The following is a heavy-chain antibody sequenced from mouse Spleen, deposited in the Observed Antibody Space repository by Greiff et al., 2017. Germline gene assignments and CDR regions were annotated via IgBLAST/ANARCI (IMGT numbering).Heavy chain of an antibody. CDR3: ARSLLPMEYAMDY. CDR1: GYAFSSYW. Sequence: QVQLQQSGAELVKPGASVKISCKASGYAFSSYWMNWVKQRPGKGLEWIGQIYPGDGDTNYNGKFKGKATLTADKSSSTAYMQLSSLTSEDSAVYFCARSLLPMEYAMDYWGQGTSVTVSS. V-gene: IGHV1-80*01. D-gene: IGHD2-1*01. CDR2: IYPGDGDT. J-gene: IGHJ4*01.